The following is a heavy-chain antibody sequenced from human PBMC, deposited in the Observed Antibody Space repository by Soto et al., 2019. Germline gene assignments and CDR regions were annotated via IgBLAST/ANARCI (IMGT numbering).Heavy chain of an antibody. CDR3: TRNTGGGGGF. D-gene: IGHD3-16*01. V-gene: IGHV3-74*01. J-gene: IGHJ4*02. CDR2: INEDGRII. CDR1: GFTLRSYW. Sequence: EVQLVESGGGLVQPGGSLRLSCAASGFTLRSYWMHWVRQVPGKGLVWVSRINEDGRIINYADSVKGRFTISRDNARNTFYRKMKSLGAEDTAIYFGTRNTGGGGGFWGRGALVTVSS.